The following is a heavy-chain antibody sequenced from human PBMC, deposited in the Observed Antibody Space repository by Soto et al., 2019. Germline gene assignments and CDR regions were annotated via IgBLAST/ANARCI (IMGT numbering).Heavy chain of an antibody. J-gene: IGHJ4*02. CDR3: XSXGVXXTDXGGXXDX. V-gene: IGHV6-1*01. D-gene: IGHD4-17*01. CDR2: TYYRSKWYD. Sequence: SQTLSLTCAISGDNISSNRAAWNWIRQSPSRGLEWLGRTYYRSKWYDDYAVSVKGRITINPDTSKNQFSLHLNSVTPEDTAVXXCXSXGVXXTDXGGXXDXXGPGTXVTVSS. CDR1: GDNISSNRAA.